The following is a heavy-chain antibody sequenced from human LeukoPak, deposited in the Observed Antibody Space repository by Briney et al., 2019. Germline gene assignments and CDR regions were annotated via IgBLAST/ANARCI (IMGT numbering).Heavy chain of an antibody. CDR3: ARDRCVSSGCYEDYYYGMDV. Sequence: GASVKVSCKASGYTFTGYYIQWVRQAHGQGLEWMGWINPNSGGTNYAQKFQGRVTMTRDTSISTAYMELSRLRSDDTAVYFCARDRCVSSGCYEDYYYGMDVWGRGTTVTVSS. CDR1: GYTFTGYY. CDR2: INPNSGGT. D-gene: IGHD2-2*01. J-gene: IGHJ6*02. V-gene: IGHV1-2*02.